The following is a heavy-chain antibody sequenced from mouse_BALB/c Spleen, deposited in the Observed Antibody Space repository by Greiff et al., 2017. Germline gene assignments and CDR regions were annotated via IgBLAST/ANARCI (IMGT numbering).Heavy chain of an antibody. V-gene: IGHV5-12-2*01. CDR3: ARHEREVRQGYAMDY. Sequence: EVQGVESGGGLVQPGGSLKLSCAASGFTFSSYTMSWVRQTPEKRLEWVAYISNGGGSTYYPDTVKGRFTISRDNAKNTLYLQMSSLKSEDTAMYYCARHEREVRQGYAMDYWGQGTSVTVSS. CDR2: ISNGGGST. J-gene: IGHJ4*01. CDR1: GFTFSSYT. D-gene: IGHD2-14*01.